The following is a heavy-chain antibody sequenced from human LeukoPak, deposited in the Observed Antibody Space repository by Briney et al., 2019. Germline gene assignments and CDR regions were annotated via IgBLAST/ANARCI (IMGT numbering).Heavy chain of an antibody. Sequence: ASVKVSCKASGYTFTSYAMNWVRQAPGQGLEWMGWINTNTGNPTYAQGFTGRFVFSLDTSVSTAYLQISSLKAEDTAVYYCARSAAIGYCSGGSCYYWFDPWGQGTLVTVSS. CDR1: GYTFTSYA. V-gene: IGHV7-4-1*02. J-gene: IGHJ5*02. CDR3: ARSAAIGYCSGGSCYYWFDP. D-gene: IGHD2-15*01. CDR2: INTNTGNP.